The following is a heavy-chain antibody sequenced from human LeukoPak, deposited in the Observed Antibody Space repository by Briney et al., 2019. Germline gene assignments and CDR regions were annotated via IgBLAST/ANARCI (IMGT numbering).Heavy chain of an antibody. CDR1: GFTFSSYG. V-gene: IGHV3-74*01. J-gene: IGHJ4*02. Sequence: PGRSLRLSCAASGFTFSSYGMHWVRQAPGKGLVWVSRINSDGSSTTYADSVKGRFTISRDNAKNTLNLQMNSLRAEDTAVYYCAREHCSSTSCYLFDYWGQGTLVTVSS. CDR3: AREHCSSTSCYLFDY. D-gene: IGHD2-2*01. CDR2: INSDGSST.